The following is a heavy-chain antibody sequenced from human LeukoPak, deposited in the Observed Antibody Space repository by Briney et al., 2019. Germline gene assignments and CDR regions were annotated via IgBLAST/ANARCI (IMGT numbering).Heavy chain of an antibody. Sequence: ASVTVSCKASGYTFTGYYMHWVRQAPGQGLEWMGWINPNSGGTNYAQKFQGRVTMTRDTSISTAYMELSRLRSADTAVYYCARVSEKWEHYFDYWGQGTLVTVSS. CDR1: GYTFTGYY. V-gene: IGHV1-2*02. CDR2: INPNSGGT. D-gene: IGHD1-26*01. J-gene: IGHJ4*02. CDR3: ARVSEKWEHYFDY.